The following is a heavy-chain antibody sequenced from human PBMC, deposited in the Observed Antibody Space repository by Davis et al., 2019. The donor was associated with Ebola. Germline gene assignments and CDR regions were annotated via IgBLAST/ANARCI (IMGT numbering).Heavy chain of an antibody. Sequence: AASVKVSCKASGYTFTNYYMHWVRQAPGQGLEWMGMINPNDGRTIYAQKFQGRVTMTRDTSTSTVYMELSSLRSEDTAVYYCASPGYSYGSALDYWGQGTLVTVSS. CDR3: ASPGYSYGSALDY. CDR2: INPNDGRT. J-gene: IGHJ4*02. V-gene: IGHV1-46*03. CDR1: GYTFTNYY. D-gene: IGHD5-18*01.